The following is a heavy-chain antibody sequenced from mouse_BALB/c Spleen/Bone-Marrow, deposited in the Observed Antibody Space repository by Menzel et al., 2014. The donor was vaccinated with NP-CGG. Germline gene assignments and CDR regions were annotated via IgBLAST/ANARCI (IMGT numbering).Heavy chain of an antibody. V-gene: IGHV1-69*02. Sequence: QVQLQQSGAELVKPGASVKLSCKASGYTFTSYWMHWVKQRPGQGLEWIGEIDPSDSYTNYNQKFKGKATLTVDKSSSTACKQLNSLTSEDSAVYYCARDSITTVVATDYWGQGTTLTVSS. CDR2: IDPSDSYT. CDR3: ARDSITTVVATDY. J-gene: IGHJ2*01. D-gene: IGHD1-1*01. CDR1: GYTFTSYW.